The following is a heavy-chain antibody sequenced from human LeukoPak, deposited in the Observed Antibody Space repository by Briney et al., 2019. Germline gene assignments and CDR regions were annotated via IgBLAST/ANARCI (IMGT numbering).Heavy chain of an antibody. D-gene: IGHD3-10*01. CDR1: GGSISSGGYS. V-gene: IGHV4-30-2*01. J-gene: IGHJ4*02. CDR2: IYHSGST. CDR3: AKGEDYGSGTVHFAS. Sequence: PSETLSLTCAVSGGSISSGGYSWSWIRQPPGKGLEWIGYIYHSGSTYYNPSLKSRIAMSVDRSRNQFSLQLSSVTAADTAVYYCAKGEDYGSGTVHFASWGQGTLVTVSS.